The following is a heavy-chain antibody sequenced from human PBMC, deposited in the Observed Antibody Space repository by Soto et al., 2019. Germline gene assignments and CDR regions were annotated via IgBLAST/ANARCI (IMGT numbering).Heavy chain of an antibody. CDR1: GGSMSSNY. J-gene: IGHJ4*02. CDR2: IYYTGST. V-gene: IGHV4-59*01. CDR3: ARGGSYADFFDY. D-gene: IGHD1-26*01. Sequence: SETLSLTCTVSGGSMSSNYWTWIRQSPGKGLEWIGYIYYTGSTKYNPSLQSRVTISLDTSKNQFSLRLTSVTSADTAVYYCARGGSYADFFDYWGQGAQVTVSS.